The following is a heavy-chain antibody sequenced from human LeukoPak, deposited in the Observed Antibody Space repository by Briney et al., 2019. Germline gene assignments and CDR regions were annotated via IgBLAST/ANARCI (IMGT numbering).Heavy chain of an antibody. CDR2: ISYDGSNK. CDR3: AEDRPWFDP. D-gene: IGHD6-6*01. CDR1: GFTFSIYG. Sequence: PGRSLSLSCAASGFTFSIYGMHWVRQAPGKGLEWVAVISYDGSNKYYADSVKGRFTISRDNSKNTLYLQMNNLRAEDTAVYYCAEDRPWFDPWGQGTLVTVSS. J-gene: IGHJ5*02. V-gene: IGHV3-30*18.